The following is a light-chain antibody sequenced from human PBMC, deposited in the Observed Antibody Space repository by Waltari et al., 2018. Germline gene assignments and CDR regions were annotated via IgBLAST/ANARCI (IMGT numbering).Light chain of an antibody. J-gene: IGKJ2*01. V-gene: IGKV2-28*01. CDR2: LGS. CDR1: QSLLQSSGYNY. CDR3: QDLNDFPFT. Sequence: DIVMTQSPLCLPVTPGEPAPIPCRSSQSLLQSSGYNYLDWYLQKPGQSPQLLIYLGSNRASGVPDRFSGSGSGTDFTLTISSLQPEDFATYYCQDLNDFPFTFGQGTKLEI.